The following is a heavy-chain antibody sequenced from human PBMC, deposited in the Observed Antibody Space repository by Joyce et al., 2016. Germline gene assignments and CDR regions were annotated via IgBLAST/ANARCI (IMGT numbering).Heavy chain of an antibody. V-gene: IGHV1-69*01. CDR2: IIPIVGTK. CDR3: ARERQDIVSSSSGCFEA. Sequence: QEQLVQSGAEVKKPGSSVKVTCKASGGTFNRHALSWVRQAPGQGLQWMGGIIPIVGTKIYAQNVKGRVTITADESTGTATMDLRNQRVEDTAVYYCARERQDIVSSSSGCFEAWGQGTLVTVSS. CDR1: GGTFNRHA. D-gene: IGHD6-6*01. J-gene: IGHJ5*02.